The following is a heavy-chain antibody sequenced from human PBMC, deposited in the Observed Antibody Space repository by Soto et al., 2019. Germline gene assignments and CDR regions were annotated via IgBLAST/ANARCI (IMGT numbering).Heavy chain of an antibody. J-gene: IGHJ5*02. CDR1: GFTFSGFW. CDR3: TRHGPGDYFLFDP. D-gene: IGHD4-17*01. CDR2: ASPDGTTT. Sequence: LRLSCAASGFTFSGFWMHWVRQAPGKGLVWVSRASPDGTTTSYADSVKGRFTISRDNAKNTLYMQMNGLRAEDTAVYYCTRHGPGDYFLFDPWGQGTLVTVSS. V-gene: IGHV3-74*01.